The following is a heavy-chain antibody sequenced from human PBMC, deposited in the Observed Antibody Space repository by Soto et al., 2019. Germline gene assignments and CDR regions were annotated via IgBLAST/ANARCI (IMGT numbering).Heavy chain of an antibody. J-gene: IGHJ4*02. CDR3: ARGPAVDFWSGELDY. D-gene: IGHD3-3*01. CDR1: GGSISSSSYY. V-gene: IGHV4-39*07. Sequence: PSETLSLTCTVSGGSISSSSYYWGWIRQPPGKGLEWIGSIYYSGSTYYNPSLKSRVTISVDTSKNQFSLKLSSVTAADTAVYYCARGPAVDFWSGELDYWGQGTLVTVPQ. CDR2: IYYSGST.